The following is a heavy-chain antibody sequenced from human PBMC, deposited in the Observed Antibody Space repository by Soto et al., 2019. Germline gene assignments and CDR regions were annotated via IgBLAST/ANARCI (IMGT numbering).Heavy chain of an antibody. J-gene: IGHJ4*02. CDR2: ISYDGSNK. V-gene: IGHV3-30*18. Sequence: PGGSLRLSCAASGFAFSSYGMHWVRQAPGKGLEWVAVISYDGSNKYYADSVKGRFTISRDNSKNTLYLQMNSLRAEDTAVYYCAKDRGAGDYWGQGTLVTVSS. CDR3: AKDRGAGDY. CDR1: GFAFSSYG. D-gene: IGHD3-10*01.